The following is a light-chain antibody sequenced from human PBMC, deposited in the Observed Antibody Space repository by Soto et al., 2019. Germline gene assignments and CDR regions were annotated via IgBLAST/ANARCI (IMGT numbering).Light chain of an antibody. CDR3: EQYNSYSVT. J-gene: IGKJ1*01. CDR1: QSISSW. Sequence: DIQMTQSPSTLSAYVGDIVTITCRASQSISSWLAWYQQKPGKAPKLLIYDASSLESGFRSRFSGSGSGTELTLTISSLQPDDFATYYCEQYNSYSVTFGQGTKV. CDR2: DAS. V-gene: IGKV1-5*01.